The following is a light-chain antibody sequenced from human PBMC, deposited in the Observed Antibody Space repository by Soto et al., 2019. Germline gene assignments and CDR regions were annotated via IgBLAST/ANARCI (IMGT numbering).Light chain of an antibody. Sequence: EIVMTQSPATLSVSPGERATLSCRASQSVGRNLAWYQQKPGQAPRLLIYGASTRATGIPARFSGSGSGPEFTLTISSLQSEDVAIYSCQQYNHWPPLTFGGGTKVEIK. J-gene: IGKJ4*01. V-gene: IGKV3-15*01. CDR1: QSVGRN. CDR3: QQYNHWPPLT. CDR2: GAS.